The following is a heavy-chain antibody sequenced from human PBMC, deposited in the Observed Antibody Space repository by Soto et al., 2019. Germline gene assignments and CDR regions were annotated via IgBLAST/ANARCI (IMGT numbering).Heavy chain of an antibody. Sequence: PSETLSLTCTVSGGSISSYYWSWIRQPPGRGLEWIGYIYYSGITNYNPSLKSRVTISVDTSKNQFSLKLSSVTAADTAAYYCARLTYYDILTADYLAIVNAFDIWGQGT. V-gene: IGHV4-59*01. J-gene: IGHJ3*02. CDR2: IYYSGIT. D-gene: IGHD3-9*01. CDR3: ARLTYYDILTADYLAIVNAFDI. CDR1: GGSISSYY.